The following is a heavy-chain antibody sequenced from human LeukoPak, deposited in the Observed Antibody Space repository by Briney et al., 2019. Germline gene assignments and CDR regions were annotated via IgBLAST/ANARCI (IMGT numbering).Heavy chain of an antibody. CDR2: IYHSGST. CDR3: ARGQAEDYYDLPVFQH. D-gene: IGHD3-22*01. Sequence: PSQTLSLTCAVSGGSISSGGYSWSWIRQPPGKGLEWIGYIYHSGSTYYNPSLKSRVTISVDRSKNQFSLKLSSVTAADTAVYYCARGQAEDYYDLPVFQHWGQGTLVTVSS. J-gene: IGHJ1*01. V-gene: IGHV4-30-2*01. CDR1: GGSISSGGYS.